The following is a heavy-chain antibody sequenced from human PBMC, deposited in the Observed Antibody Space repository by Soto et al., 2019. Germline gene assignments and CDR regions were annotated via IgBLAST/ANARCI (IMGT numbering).Heavy chain of an antibody. V-gene: IGHV3-7*01. Sequence: EVQLVESGGGLVQPGGSLRLACAASGFTFSGHRMTWVRQAPGKGLEWVANIDRDGSGEYHVDSGRGRFTISRDNAENSLYLQMSSLRAEVTAVYYCARSTVAQNEYLDYWGQGARVTVSS. J-gene: IGHJ4*02. CDR2: IDRDGSGE. CDR3: ARSTVAQNEYLDY. D-gene: IGHD4-17*01. CDR1: GFTFSGHR.